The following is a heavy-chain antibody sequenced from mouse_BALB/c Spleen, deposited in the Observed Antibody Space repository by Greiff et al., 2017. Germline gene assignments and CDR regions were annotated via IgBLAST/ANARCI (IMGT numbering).Heavy chain of an antibody. Sequence: QVQLKESGPGLVAPSQSLSITCTVSGFSLTSYGVHWVRQPPGKGLEWLGVIWAGGSTNYNSALMSRLSISKDNSKSQVFLKMNSLQTDDTAMYYCASPYYYGSSGGFAYWGQGTLVTVSA. CDR1: GFSLTSYG. J-gene: IGHJ3*01. V-gene: IGHV2-9*02. CDR3: ASPYYYGSSGGFAY. D-gene: IGHD1-1*01. CDR2: IWAGGST.